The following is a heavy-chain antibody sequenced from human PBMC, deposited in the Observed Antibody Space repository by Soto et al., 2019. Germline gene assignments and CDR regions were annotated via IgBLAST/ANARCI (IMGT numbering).Heavy chain of an antibody. V-gene: IGHV4-31*03. CDR2: IYYSGST. J-gene: IGHJ4*02. CDR1: GGSISSGGYY. CDR3: ARDWINQDDYGRLTGLGAFDY. Sequence: SETLSLTCTVSGGSISSGGYYWSWIRQHPGKGLEWIGYIYYSGSTYYNPSLKSRVTISVDTSKNQFSLKLSSVTAADTAVYYCARDWINQDDYGRLTGLGAFDYWGQGTLVTVSS. D-gene: IGHD4-17*01.